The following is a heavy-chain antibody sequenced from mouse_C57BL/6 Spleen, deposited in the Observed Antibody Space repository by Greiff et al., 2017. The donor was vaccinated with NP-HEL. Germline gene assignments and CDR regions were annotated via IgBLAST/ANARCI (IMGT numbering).Heavy chain of an antibody. CDR3: TRYGYDGGYFDY. D-gene: IGHD2-2*01. CDR1: GFTFSSYA. Sequence: EVKLVESGEGLVKPGGSLKLSCAASGFTFSSYAMSWVRQTPEKRLEWVAYISSGGDYIYYADTVKGRFTISRDNARNTLYLQMSSLKSEDTAMYYCTRYGYDGGYFDYWGQGTTLTVSS. V-gene: IGHV5-9-1*02. CDR2: ISSGGDYI. J-gene: IGHJ2*01.